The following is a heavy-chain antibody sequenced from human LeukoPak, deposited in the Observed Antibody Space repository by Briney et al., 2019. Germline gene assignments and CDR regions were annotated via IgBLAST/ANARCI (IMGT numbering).Heavy chain of an antibody. V-gene: IGHV4-59*01. CDR2: IYYSGST. CDR1: GGSISSYY. D-gene: IGHD1-26*01. J-gene: IGHJ5*02. Sequence: SETLSLTCTVSGGSISSYYWSWIRQPPGKGLKWIGYIYYSGSTNYNPSLKSRVTISVDTSKNQFSLKLSSVTAADTAVYYCARDRLGATEAWGQGTLVTVSS. CDR3: ARDRLGATEA.